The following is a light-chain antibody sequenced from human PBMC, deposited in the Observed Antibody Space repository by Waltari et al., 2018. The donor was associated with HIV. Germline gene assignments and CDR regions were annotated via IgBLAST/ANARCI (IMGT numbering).Light chain of an antibody. Sequence: IQMTQSPSSLSASIGDRVTITCRASHNIDKYLNWYQQKAGKAPTLLIYSTSNLQIGVPSRFSGSGSGTEFTLTISSLQPEDLATYYCQQGYNTPPWTFAPGTKVEVK. CDR1: HNIDKY. V-gene: IGKV1-39*01. CDR2: STS. J-gene: IGKJ1*01. CDR3: QQGYNTPPWT.